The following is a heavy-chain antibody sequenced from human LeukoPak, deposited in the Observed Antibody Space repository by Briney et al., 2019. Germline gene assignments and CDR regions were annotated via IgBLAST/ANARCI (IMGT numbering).Heavy chain of an antibody. CDR3: AKLTGYHLYYFDY. CDR1: GFTFSSYW. J-gene: IGHJ4*02. D-gene: IGHD6-25*01. CDR2: ISSSSSYI. Sequence: GGSLRLSCAASGFTFSSYWMSWVRQAPGKGLEWVSCISSSSSYIYYADSMKGRFTISRDNAKNTLYLQMNSLRAEDTAVYYCAKLTGYHLYYFDYWGQGTLVTVSS. V-gene: IGHV3-21*04.